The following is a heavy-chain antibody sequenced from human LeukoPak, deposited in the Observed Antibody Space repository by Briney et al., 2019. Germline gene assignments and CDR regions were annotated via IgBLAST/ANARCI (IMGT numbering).Heavy chain of an antibody. J-gene: IGHJ6*03. CDR3: AKGPRYYDFWSGSGYMDV. CDR2: LYSGGTT. CDR1: GFAVGSSY. D-gene: IGHD3-3*01. V-gene: IGHV3-53*05. Sequence: PGGSLRLSFAASGFAVGSSYMSWVRQAPGKGLEWISVLYSGGTTYYADSVEGRFTISRDNSKNTLYLQMNSLRAEDTAVYYCAKGPRYYDFWSGSGYMDVWGKGTTVTVSS.